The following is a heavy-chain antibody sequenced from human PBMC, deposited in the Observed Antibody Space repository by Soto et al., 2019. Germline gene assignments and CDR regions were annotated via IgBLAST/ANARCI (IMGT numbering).Heavy chain of an antibody. Sequence: PSETLSLTCTVSGGSISGHSWSWIRQPPGKGLQCIGYISYSGSTNYNPSLKSRVTISVDTSNNQFSLRLSSVTATDTAVYYFARDVGLQHDAGYYDVGGDKNNWFDPWGQGILVTVSS. CDR2: ISYSGST. CDR1: GGSISGHS. D-gene: IGHD3-3*01. V-gene: IGHV4-59*11. CDR3: ARDVGLQHDAGYYDVGGDKNNWFDP. J-gene: IGHJ5*02.